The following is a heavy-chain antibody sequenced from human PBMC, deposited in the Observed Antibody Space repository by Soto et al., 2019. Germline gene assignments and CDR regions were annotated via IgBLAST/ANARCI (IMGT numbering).Heavy chain of an antibody. Sequence: QVQLQESGPGLVKPSGTLSLTCAVSGDSIRSDNWWSWVRQSPGKGLEWIGEFHLRGTTNYNPSLRGRVTISVDESNNQFSLKLDSVTAADTAVYYCVRNAYYSLGVWGQGTTVTVS. V-gene: IGHV4-4*02. CDR1: GDSIRSDNW. CDR3: VRNAYYSLGV. CDR2: FHLRGTT. J-gene: IGHJ6*02.